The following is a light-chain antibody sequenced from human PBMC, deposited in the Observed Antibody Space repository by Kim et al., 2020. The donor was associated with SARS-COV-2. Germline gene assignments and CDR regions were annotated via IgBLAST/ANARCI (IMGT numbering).Light chain of an antibody. CDR1: QGISSW. V-gene: IGKV1D-16*01. CDR3: QQYNSYART. Sequence: DIQMTQSPSLVSASVGDRVTITCRASQGISSWLAWYQQKPEKARKSLIYDASSLQSGVPSRFSGSGSGTDFTLTINSLQPEDFATYYCQQYNSYARTFGEGTKVEIK. J-gene: IGKJ1*01. CDR2: DAS.